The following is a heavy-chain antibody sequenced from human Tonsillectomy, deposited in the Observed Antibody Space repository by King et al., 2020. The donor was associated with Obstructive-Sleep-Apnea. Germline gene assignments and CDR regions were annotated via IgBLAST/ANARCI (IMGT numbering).Heavy chain of an antibody. Sequence: VKLVESGAEVKKPGASVKVSCRASGYSFPSYGISWVRQAPGQGLEWMGWINAYNGNTNYAQKLQGRVTMTTDTSTSTAYMELRSLRFDDTAIYYCARDRGDSGSYYAYFDYWGQGTLVTVSS. D-gene: IGHD1-26*01. CDR3: ARDRGDSGSYYAYFDY. J-gene: IGHJ4*02. V-gene: IGHV1-18*04. CDR1: GYSFPSYG. CDR2: INAYNGNT.